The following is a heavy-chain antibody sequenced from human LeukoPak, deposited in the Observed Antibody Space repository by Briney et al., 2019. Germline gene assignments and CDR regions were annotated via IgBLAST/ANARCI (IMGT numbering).Heavy chain of an antibody. CDR1: GFTFSSYW. Sequence: GGSLRLSCAASGFTFSSYWMHWVRQAPGKGLVWVSRINSDGSSTNYADSVKGRFTISRDNSKNTLFLQMDSLRVEDTAVHYCAKVTGGDMITYGGVDYWGQGTLVTVSS. J-gene: IGHJ4*02. D-gene: IGHD3-16*01. CDR2: INSDGSST. CDR3: AKVTGGDMITYGGVDY. V-gene: IGHV3-74*01.